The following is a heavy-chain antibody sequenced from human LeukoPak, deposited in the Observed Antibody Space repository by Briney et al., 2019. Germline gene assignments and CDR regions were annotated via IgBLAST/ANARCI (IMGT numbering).Heavy chain of an antibody. CDR2: MVPIFGTA. CDR3: ARYYDILTGYYPLSH. CDR1: GGTFSSYA. J-gene: IGHJ4*02. V-gene: IGHV1-69*05. Sequence: GASVKVSCKASGGTFSSYAISWVRQAPGQGLEWMGGMVPIFGTANYAQKFQGRVTMTTDTSTSTAYMELRSLRSDDTAVYYCARYYDILTGYYPLSHWGQGTLVTVSS. D-gene: IGHD3-9*01.